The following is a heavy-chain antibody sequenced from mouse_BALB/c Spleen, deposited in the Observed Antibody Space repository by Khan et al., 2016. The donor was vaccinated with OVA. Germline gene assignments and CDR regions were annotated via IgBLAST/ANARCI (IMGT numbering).Heavy chain of an antibody. CDR2: FLPGSGNA. CDR3: ARGKYGSRDYFDS. D-gene: IGHD1-1*01. Sequence: QVQLKQSGAELMKPGASVKISCKATGYTFSNYWIEWVKQRPGHGLEWIGEFLPGSGNANYNERFKGKATFASDASYNTAFMQLSSLTSEDSAVYFCARGKYGSRDYFDSWGQGTILTVSS. CDR1: GYTFSNYW. J-gene: IGHJ2*01. V-gene: IGHV1-9*01.